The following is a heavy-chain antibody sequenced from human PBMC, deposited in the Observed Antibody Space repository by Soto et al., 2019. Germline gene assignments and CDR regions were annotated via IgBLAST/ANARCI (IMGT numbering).Heavy chain of an antibody. CDR1: GFTFSSYG. V-gene: IGHV3-30*18. J-gene: IGHJ2*01. CDR3: GKALYGSGSKGGRLTGYFDL. Sequence: QVQLVESGGGVVQPGRSLRLSCAASGFTFSSYGMHWVRQAPGKGLEWVAVISYDGSNKYYADSVKGRFTISRDNSKNTLYLQMNSLRGEDTAVYYCGKALYGSGSKGGRLTGYFDLWGRGTLVTVSS. D-gene: IGHD3-10*01. CDR2: ISYDGSNK.